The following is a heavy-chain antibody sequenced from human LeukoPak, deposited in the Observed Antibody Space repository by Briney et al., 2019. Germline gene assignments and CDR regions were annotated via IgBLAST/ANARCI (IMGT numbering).Heavy chain of an antibody. CDR3: GRGRRNYYGSGSYYYYYHMDA. Sequence: SETLSLTCTVSGGSISSYYWSWIRQPPGKGLEWIGYIYYSGSTNYNPSLKSRVTISVDTSKNQFSLKLSSVTAADTAVYYCGRGRRNYYGSGSYYYYYHMDAWGKGTTVTVSS. CDR1: GGSISSYY. J-gene: IGHJ6*03. V-gene: IGHV4-59*01. CDR2: IYYSGST. D-gene: IGHD3-10*01.